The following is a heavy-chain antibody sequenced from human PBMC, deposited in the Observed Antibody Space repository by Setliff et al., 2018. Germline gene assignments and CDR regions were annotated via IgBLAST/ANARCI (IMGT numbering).Heavy chain of an antibody. CDR1: GGSISSGTYY. D-gene: IGHD1-26*01. CDR2: LHTSGSI. Sequence: SETLSLTCTVSGGSISSGTYYWSWIRQPAGKGLEWIGRLHTSGSIDYNPSLKSRVTISVDTSKNQFSLRLRSVTAADTAVYFCARDNTMVGATDYYYYMDVWGKGTTVTASS. CDR3: ARDNTMVGATDYYYYMDV. V-gene: IGHV4-61*02. J-gene: IGHJ6*03.